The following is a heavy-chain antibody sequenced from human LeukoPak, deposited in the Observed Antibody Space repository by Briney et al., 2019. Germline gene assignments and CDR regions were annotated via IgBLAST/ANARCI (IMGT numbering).Heavy chain of an antibody. CDR2: IHRNGSIT. J-gene: IGHJ4*02. V-gene: IGHV3-74*01. CDR3: ARETSTAAQYYFDY. Sequence: PRGSLRLSCAASGLTLSSYWMHWVRQAPGKGLVWVSRIHRNGSITNYADSVKGRFTISRDSAKNTLYLQMNSLRAEDTAVYYCARETSTAAQYYFDYWGQGTQVTVSS. D-gene: IGHD6-13*01. CDR1: GLTLSSYW.